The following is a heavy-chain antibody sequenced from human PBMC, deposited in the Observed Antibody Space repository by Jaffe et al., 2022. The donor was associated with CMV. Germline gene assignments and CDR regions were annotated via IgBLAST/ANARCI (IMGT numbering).Heavy chain of an antibody. CDR3: AKSTVTTLNSYYYYYGMDV. J-gene: IGHJ6*02. CDR2: ISWNSGSI. V-gene: IGHV3-9*01. D-gene: IGHD4-4*01. Sequence: EVQLVESGGGLVQPGRSLRLSCAASGFTFDDYAMHWVRQAPGKGLEWVSGISWNSGSIGYADSVKGRFTISRDNAKNSLYLQMNSLRAEDTALYYCAKSTVTTLNSYYYYYGMDVWGQGTTVTVSS. CDR1: GFTFDDYA.